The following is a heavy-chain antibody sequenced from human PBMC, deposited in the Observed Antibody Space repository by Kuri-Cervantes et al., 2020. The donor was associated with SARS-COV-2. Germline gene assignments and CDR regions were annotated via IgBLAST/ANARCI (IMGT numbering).Heavy chain of an antibody. Sequence: GGSLRLSCAASGFFLSAYNMNWVRQAPGRGLEWVSYISASSGRIYYADSVKGRFTISRDNARNSLYLQMNSLRAEDTAVYYCARDLVVSSGWDYYMDVWGKGTTVTVSS. CDR1: GFFLSAYN. CDR3: ARDLVVSSGWDYYMDV. CDR2: ISASSGRI. D-gene: IGHD6-19*01. V-gene: IGHV3-48*01. J-gene: IGHJ6*03.